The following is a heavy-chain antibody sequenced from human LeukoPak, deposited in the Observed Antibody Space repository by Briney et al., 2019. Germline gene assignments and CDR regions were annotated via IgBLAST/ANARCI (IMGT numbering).Heavy chain of an antibody. D-gene: IGHD3-16*02. CDR3: ARVGVSSHYYYYYMDV. CDR2: IYYSGST. J-gene: IGHJ6*03. Sequence: PETLSLTCTVSGGSISSYYWSWIRQPPGKGLEWIGYIYYSGSTNYNPSLKSRVTISVDTSKNQFSLKLSSVTAAGTAVYYCARVGVSSHYYYYYMDVWGKGTTVTVSS. V-gene: IGHV4-59*01. CDR1: GGSISSYY.